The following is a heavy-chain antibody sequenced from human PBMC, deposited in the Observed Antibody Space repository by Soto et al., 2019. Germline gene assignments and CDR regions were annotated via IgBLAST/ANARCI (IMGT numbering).Heavy chain of an antibody. V-gene: IGHV3-53*04. D-gene: IGHD6-19*01. J-gene: IGHJ3*02. CDR1: GYTFTSYG. CDR3: ARAIAVAGDAFDI. Sequence: SCKASGYTFTSYGISWVRQAPGKGLEWVSVIYSGGSTYYADSVKGRFTISRHNSKNTLYLQMNSLRAEDTAVYYCARAIAVAGDAFDIWGQGTMVTVSS. CDR2: IYSGGST.